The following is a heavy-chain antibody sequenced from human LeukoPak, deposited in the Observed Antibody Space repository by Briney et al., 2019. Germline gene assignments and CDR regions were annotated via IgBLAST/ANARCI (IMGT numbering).Heavy chain of an antibody. D-gene: IGHD1-26*01. CDR2: VYDSGRT. V-gene: IGHV4-59*08. CDR1: GASSSNYY. CDR3: ARGSGSYHSRLDS. Sequence: SETLSLACPVSGASSSNYYWSWIRQPPGKGLEWLAYVYDSGRTNYNFSLKSRVTISVDTSKKQFSLKLSSVTVADTAVYYCARGSGSYHSRLDSWGQGTLVTVSS. J-gene: IGHJ4*02.